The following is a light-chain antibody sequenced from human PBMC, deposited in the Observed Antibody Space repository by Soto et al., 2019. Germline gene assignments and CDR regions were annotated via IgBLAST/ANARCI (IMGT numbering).Light chain of an antibody. J-gene: IGLJ1*01. V-gene: IGLV2-14*01. CDR1: SSVVGGYNY. Sequence: QSALTQPASVSGSLGQSITISCTGTSSVVGGYNYVSWYQQHPGKAPKLMIDDVSNRPSGVSNRFSGSKSGNTASLTISGLQAEDEADYYCSSYTSSSTEVFGTGTKVTVL. CDR2: DVS. CDR3: SSYTSSSTEV.